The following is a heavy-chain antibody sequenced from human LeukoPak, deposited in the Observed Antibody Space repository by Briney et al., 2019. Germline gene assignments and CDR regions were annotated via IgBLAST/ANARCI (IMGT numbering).Heavy chain of an antibody. CDR1: GYTFTSYD. V-gene: IGHV1-8*01. CDR3: ARHGAVAGPNWFDP. CDR2: MNPNSGNT. D-gene: IGHD6-19*01. J-gene: IGHJ5*02. Sequence: GASVKVSCKASGYTFTSYDINWVRQATGQGLGWMGWMNPNSGNTGYAQKFQGRVTMTRNTSISTAYMELSSLRSEDTAVYYCARHGAVAGPNWFDPWGQGTLVTVSS.